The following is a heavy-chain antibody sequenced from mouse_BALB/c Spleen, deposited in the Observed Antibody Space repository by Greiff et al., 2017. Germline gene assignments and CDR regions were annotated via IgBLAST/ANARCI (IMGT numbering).Heavy chain of an antibody. Sequence: QVQLKESGPGLVAPSQSLSITCTVSGFSLSSYGVHWVRQPPGKGLEWLGVIWAGGSIIYNSALMSRLSISKDNSKSQGFLKMNGLQTDDTAMYYCAREGSRYDDRPTMDYWGQGTSVTVSS. CDR2: IWAGGSI. CDR3: AREGSRYDDRPTMDY. CDR1: GFSLSSYG. D-gene: IGHD2-14*01. J-gene: IGHJ4*01. V-gene: IGHV2-9*02.